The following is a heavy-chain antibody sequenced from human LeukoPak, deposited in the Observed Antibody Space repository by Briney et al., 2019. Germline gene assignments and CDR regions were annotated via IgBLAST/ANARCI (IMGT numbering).Heavy chain of an antibody. D-gene: IGHD1-1*01. CDR3: ARWGGTRQYYFDY. J-gene: IGHJ4*02. CDR1: GFIFSDYG. V-gene: IGHV3-33*01. Sequence: GGALRLSCAVSGFIFSDYGFHWVRQAPGKGLERVAVTRFDGSIKQYADSVKGRFTISRDDSKNTLYLQMNSLKSEDTAVYYCARWGGTRQYYFDYWGRGTLVTVSS. CDR2: TRFDGSIK.